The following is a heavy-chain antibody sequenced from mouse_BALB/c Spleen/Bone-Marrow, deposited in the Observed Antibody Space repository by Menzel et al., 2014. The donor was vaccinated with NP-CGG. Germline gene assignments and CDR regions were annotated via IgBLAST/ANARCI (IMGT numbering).Heavy chain of an antibody. CDR2: IRNKAYGYTT. J-gene: IGHJ4*01. Sequence: VQLKESGGGLVQPGGSLRLSCTTSGFTFTDYYMSWVRQPPGKALEWLAFIRNKAYGYTTEYSASVRCRFTISRDNSQSILYLQMNTLRAEDSATYYCARFPMDYWGQGTSVTVSS. CDR1: GFTFTDYY. CDR3: ARFPMDY. V-gene: IGHV7-3*02.